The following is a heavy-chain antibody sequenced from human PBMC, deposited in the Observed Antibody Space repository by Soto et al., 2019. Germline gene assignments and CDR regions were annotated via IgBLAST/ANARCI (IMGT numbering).Heavy chain of an antibody. V-gene: IGHV5-10-1*01. CDR3: ARELGAAAAGMHPFDY. D-gene: IGHD6-13*01. CDR2: IDPSDSYT. Sequence: GESLKISCKGSGYSFTSYWISWVRQMPGKGLEWMGRIDPSDSYTNYSPSFQGHVTISADKSISTAYLQWSSLKASDTAMYYCARELGAAAAGMHPFDYWGQGTLVTVSS. CDR1: GYSFTSYW. J-gene: IGHJ4*02.